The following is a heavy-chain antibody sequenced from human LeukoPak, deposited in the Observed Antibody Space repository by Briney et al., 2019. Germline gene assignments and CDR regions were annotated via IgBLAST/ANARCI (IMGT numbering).Heavy chain of an antibody. CDR2: ISAHNGNT. J-gene: IGHJ4*02. Sequence: ASVKVSCTASGYTFTNYGLGWVRQAPGQGLEWMGWISAHNGNTNYAQNFQDRVTMTTDTSTTTTYMELRSLRSDDTAMYYCARTPTANIVLVKADFFEVWGQGTLVTVSS. CDR1: GYTFTNYG. D-gene: IGHD2-8*02. V-gene: IGHV1-18*04. CDR3: ARTPTANIVLVKADFFEV.